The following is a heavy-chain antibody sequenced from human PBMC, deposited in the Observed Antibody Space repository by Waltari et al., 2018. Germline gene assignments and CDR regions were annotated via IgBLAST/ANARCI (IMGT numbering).Heavy chain of an antibody. J-gene: IGHJ6*03. CDR2: TCNSVST. V-gene: IGHV4-38-2*02. Sequence: QVQLQESGPGLVKPSEALSLTCAVSAYSISSTYCWGWIRQPPGKGLEWIGSTCNSVSTSYTPSLKSRVSISVDTSKNQFSLKLSSVTAADTAVYYCARESSATDYYMDVWGKGTTVTVSS. CDR3: ARESSATDYYMDV. CDR1: AYSISSTYC. D-gene: IGHD5-12*01.